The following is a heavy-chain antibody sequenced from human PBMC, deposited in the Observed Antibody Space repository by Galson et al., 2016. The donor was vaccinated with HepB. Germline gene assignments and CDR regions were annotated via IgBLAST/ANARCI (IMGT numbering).Heavy chain of an antibody. CDR1: GFTLSNSW. V-gene: IGHV3-74*01. CDR3: ANLRFLEWFDDY. J-gene: IGHJ4*02. CDR2: INSDGSTS. D-gene: IGHD3-3*01. Sequence: SLRLSCAASGFTLSNSWMHWVRQVPGKGLEWVSRINSDGSTSAYADSVKGRFTISRDNAKNTLYLRMNSLRAEDTAVYYCANLRFLEWFDDYWGQGTLVTGSS.